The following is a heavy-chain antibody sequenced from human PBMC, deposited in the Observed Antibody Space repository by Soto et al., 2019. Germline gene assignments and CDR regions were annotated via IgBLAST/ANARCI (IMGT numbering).Heavy chain of an antibody. Sequence: QVQLVQSGAEVKKPGASVKVTCKASGYTFTSHDINWMRQATGQGLEWMGWMNPNTGHTNYAQKFQGRFTMTRDTSISTAYMELTNLRSEDTAIYYCARDMRTTWGQGTLVTVSS. D-gene: IGHD3-16*01. CDR2: MNPNTGHT. CDR1: GYTFTSHD. V-gene: IGHV1-8*01. CDR3: ARDMRTT. J-gene: IGHJ5*02.